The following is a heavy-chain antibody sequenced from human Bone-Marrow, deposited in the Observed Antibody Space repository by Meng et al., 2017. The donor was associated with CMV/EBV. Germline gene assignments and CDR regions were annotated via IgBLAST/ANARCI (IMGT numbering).Heavy chain of an antibody. Sequence: GESLKISCAASGFTFSSYAMHWVRQAPGKGLEWVAVISYDGSNKYYADSVKGRFAISRDNSKNTLYLQMNSLRAEDTAVYYCARTIVVVPKYYYYGMDVWGQGTTVTVPS. D-gene: IGHD2-2*01. CDR1: GFTFSSYA. CDR2: ISYDGSNK. CDR3: ARTIVVVPKYYYYGMDV. V-gene: IGHV3-30*09. J-gene: IGHJ6*02.